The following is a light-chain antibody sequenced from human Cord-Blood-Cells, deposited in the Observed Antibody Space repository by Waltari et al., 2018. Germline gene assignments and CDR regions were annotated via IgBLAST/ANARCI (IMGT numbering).Light chain of an antibody. V-gene: IGKV3-20*01. Sequence: EIVLTPSPGTLSLSPGERATLSCRGSQSVSSSYLAWYQQKPGQAPRLLIYGASSRATGIPDRFSGSGSGTDFTLTISRLEPEDLAVYYCQQYGSSPPFTFGPGTKVDIK. CDR2: GAS. J-gene: IGKJ3*01. CDR3: QQYGSSPPFT. CDR1: QSVSSSY.